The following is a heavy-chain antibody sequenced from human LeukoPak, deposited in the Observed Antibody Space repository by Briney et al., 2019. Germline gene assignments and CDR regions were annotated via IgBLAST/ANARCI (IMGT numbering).Heavy chain of an antibody. CDR3: ARDGELLWFGELRD. CDR1: GFTFSSYE. CDR2: ISSSGSTI. Sequence: GGSLRLSCAASGFTFSSYEMNWVRQAPGKGLEWVSYISSSGSTIYYADSVKGRFTISRDNAKNSLYLQMNSLRAEDTAVYYCARDGELLWFGELRDWGQGTLVTVSS. D-gene: IGHD3-10*01. V-gene: IGHV3-48*03. J-gene: IGHJ4*02.